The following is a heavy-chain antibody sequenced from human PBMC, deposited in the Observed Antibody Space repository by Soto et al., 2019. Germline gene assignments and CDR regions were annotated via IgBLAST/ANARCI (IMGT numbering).Heavy chain of an antibody. Sequence: QVQLVQSGAEVKKPGSSVKVSCKASGGAFSDYAFSWVRQAPGQGLEWLGGIMPIFRAPDYAQKFPGRVTITAYEFTRTAYMEMNSLRSEDTAVYYCASWLKGPDIGNYYYGMDVW. CDR3: ASWLKGPDIGNYYYGMDV. CDR2: IMPIFRAP. J-gene: IGHJ6*01. V-gene: IGHV1-69*12. CDR1: GGAFSDYA. D-gene: IGHD2-15*01.